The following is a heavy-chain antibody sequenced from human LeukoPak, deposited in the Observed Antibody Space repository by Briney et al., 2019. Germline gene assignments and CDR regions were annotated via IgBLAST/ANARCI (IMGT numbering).Heavy chain of an antibody. V-gene: IGHV3-7*01. CDR1: GFPLGTYW. J-gene: IGHJ4*02. CDR3: ARDRYGSV. CDR2: IKQDGSEK. D-gene: IGHD6-19*01. Sequence: GGSLRLSCAASGFPLGTYWMTWVRQAPGKGLEWVANIKQDGSEKCYVDSVKGRFTISRDNAKNSLYLQMNSLRAEDTAVYYCARDRYGSVWGQGTRVTVSS.